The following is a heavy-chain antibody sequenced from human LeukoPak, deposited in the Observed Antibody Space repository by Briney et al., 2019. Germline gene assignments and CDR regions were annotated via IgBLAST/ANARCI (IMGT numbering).Heavy chain of an antibody. CDR3: ARGFFLQLASPFDP. J-gene: IGHJ5*02. CDR1: GGSISSYY. V-gene: IGHV4-59*01. Sequence: PSETLSLTCTVSGGSISSYYWSWIRQPPGKGLEWIGYIYYSGSTNYNPSLKSRVTISVDTSKNQFSLKLSSVTAADTAVYYCARGFFLQLASPFDPWGQGTLVTVSS. D-gene: IGHD6-13*01. CDR2: IYYSGST.